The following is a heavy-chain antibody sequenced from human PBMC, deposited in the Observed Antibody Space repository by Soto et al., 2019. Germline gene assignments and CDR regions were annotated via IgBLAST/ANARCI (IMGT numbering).Heavy chain of an antibody. Sequence: PGGSLRLSCAASGFTFSSYSMNWVRQAPGKGLEWVSSISSGSSNKYYADSVKGRFTISRDNSKNTLYLQMGSLRAEDMAVYYCARVSGLGQAAFDIWGQGTMVTVSS. D-gene: IGHD1-1*01. J-gene: IGHJ3*02. CDR2: ISSGSSNK. CDR1: GFTFSSYS. CDR3: ARVSGLGQAAFDI. V-gene: IGHV3-21*01.